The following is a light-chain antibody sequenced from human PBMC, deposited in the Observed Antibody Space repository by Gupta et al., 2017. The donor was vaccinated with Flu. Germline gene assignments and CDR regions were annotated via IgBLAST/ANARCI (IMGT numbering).Light chain of an antibody. CDR1: QSISTF. V-gene: IGKV1-39*01. Sequence: DIQLTQSPSSLSASVGDRVTITCRASQSISTFLNWYHQKPGKAPKLLMYAVSTLQSGVPSRFRGSGFGTDFTLTIAKLQPEDFATYYCQQSHSTPITFGRGTKVEIK. J-gene: IGKJ4*01. CDR3: QQSHSTPIT. CDR2: AVS.